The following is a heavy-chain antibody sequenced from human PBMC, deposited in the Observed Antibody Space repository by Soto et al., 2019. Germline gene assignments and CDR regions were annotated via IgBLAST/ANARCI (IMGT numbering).Heavy chain of an antibody. CDR3: ARTLGVTTIYYYSYMDV. D-gene: IGHD2-21*02. J-gene: IGHJ6*03. CDR1: GDSVSSNSAA. CDR2: TYYRTRWYY. Sequence: SQTLSLTCVISGDSVSSNSAAWNWIRQSPSRGLEWLGRTYYRTRWYYDYAVSVRSRITVNPDTSKNQFSLQLTSVTPEDTAVYYCARTLGVTTIYYYSYMDVWGKGTTVTVSS. V-gene: IGHV6-1*01.